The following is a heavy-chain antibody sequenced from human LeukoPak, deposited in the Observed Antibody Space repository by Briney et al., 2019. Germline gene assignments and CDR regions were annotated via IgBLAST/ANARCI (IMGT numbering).Heavy chain of an antibody. V-gene: IGHV6-1*01. Sequence: SQTLSLTCAISGDSVSSNSAAWNWIRQSPSRGLEWLGRTYYRSKWYNDYAVSVKSRITINPDTSKNQFSLQLNSVTPEDTAVYYCARESTTVRGPAYELYYYYGMDAWGQGTTVTVSS. D-gene: IGHD4-17*01. CDR3: ARESTTVRGPAYELYYYYGMDA. CDR2: TYYRSKWYN. J-gene: IGHJ6*02. CDR1: GDSVSSNSAA.